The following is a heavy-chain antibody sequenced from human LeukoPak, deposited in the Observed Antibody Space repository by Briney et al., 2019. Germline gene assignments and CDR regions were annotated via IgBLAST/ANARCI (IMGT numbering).Heavy chain of an antibody. J-gene: IGHJ4*02. V-gene: IGHV1-69*01. CDR3: ARVVTRRNFWSGYYHDY. D-gene: IGHD3-3*01. CDR2: IIPIFGTA. Sequence: SVKVSCKASGGTFSSYAISWVRQAPGQGLEWMGGIIPIFGTANYAQKFQGRVTITADESTSTAYMELSSLRSEDTAVYYCARVVTRRNFWSGYYHDYWGEGTLVTVSS. CDR1: GGTFSSYA.